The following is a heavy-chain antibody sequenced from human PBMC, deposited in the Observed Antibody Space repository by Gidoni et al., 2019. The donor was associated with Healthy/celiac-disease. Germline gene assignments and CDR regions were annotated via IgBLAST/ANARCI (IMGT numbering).Heavy chain of an antibody. J-gene: IGHJ3*02. D-gene: IGHD4-17*01. V-gene: IGHV3-48*03. CDR3: AKGGYGEWAFDI. Sequence: LEWVSYISSSGSTIYYADSVKGRFTISRDNAKNSLYLQMNSLRAEDTAVYYCAKGGYGEWAFDIWGQGTMVTVSS. CDR2: ISSSGSTI.